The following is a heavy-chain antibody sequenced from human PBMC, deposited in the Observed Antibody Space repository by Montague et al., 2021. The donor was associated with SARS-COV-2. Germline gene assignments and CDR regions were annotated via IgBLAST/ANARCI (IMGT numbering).Heavy chain of an antibody. J-gene: IGHJ4*02. Sequence: SETLSLTCAVYGGSFNGHYWNWIRQPPGKGLEWIGEITHSGSTNNNPSLKSRVTMSVDTSKSQFSLKLSSVTAADTAVYYCARGARPGYGFRLGSFDYWGQGTMVTVSS. D-gene: IGHD3-10*01. V-gene: IGHV4-34*01. CDR2: ITHSGST. CDR3: ARGARPGYGFRLGSFDY. CDR1: GGSFNGHY.